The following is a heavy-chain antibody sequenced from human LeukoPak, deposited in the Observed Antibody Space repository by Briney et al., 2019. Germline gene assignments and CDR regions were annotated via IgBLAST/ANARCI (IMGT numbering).Heavy chain of an antibody. Sequence: PGGSLRLSCAASGFTLSSHSMHWVRQAPGKGLEWVAFIRYDGSNKYYADSVKGRFTISRDNSKNTLYLQMNSLRAEDTAVYYCAKDLGLARNSGSYLGFDYWGQGTLVTVSS. CDR1: GFTLSSHS. J-gene: IGHJ4*02. CDR2: IRYDGSNK. CDR3: AKDLGLARNSGSYLGFDY. V-gene: IGHV3-30*02. D-gene: IGHD1-26*01.